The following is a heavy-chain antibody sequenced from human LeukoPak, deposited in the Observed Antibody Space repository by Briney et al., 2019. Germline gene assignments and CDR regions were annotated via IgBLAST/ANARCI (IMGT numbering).Heavy chain of an antibody. Sequence: SETLSLTCAVYGGSFSGSYWSWIRQPPGKGLEWVGEINHGGGSNYNPSLKSRVTISVDTSKNQFSLKLSSVTAADTAVYYCARDKFGYYDSSGYFDYWGQGTLVTVSS. D-gene: IGHD3-22*01. V-gene: IGHV4-34*01. CDR2: INHGGGS. CDR3: ARDKFGYYDSSGYFDY. CDR1: GGSFSGSY. J-gene: IGHJ4*02.